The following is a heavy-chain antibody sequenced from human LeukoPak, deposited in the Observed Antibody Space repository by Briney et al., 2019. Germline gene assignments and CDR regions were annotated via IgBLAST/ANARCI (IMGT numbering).Heavy chain of an antibody. CDR2: ISSSGSTI. CDR1: GFTFSDYY. CDR3: ARDIRYSSGWYMGVDI. D-gene: IGHD6-19*01. J-gene: IGHJ3*02. V-gene: IGHV3-11*01. Sequence: KPGGSLRLSCAASGFTFSDYYMSWIRQAPGKGLEWVSYISSSGSTIYYADSVKGRFTISRDNAKNSLYLQMNSLRAEDTAVYYCARDIRYSSGWYMGVDIWGQGTMVTVSS.